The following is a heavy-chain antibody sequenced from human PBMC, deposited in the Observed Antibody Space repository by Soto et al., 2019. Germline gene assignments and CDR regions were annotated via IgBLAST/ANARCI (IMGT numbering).Heavy chain of an antibody. CDR3: ARGSLGPDY. CDR1: SGSLSNYY. V-gene: IGHV4-4*07. Sequence: SETLSLTWPVASGSLSNYYWSWIRQPAGKGLEWIGRIFPTGNTYYTPSLRSRVPMSVDTSKNQFSLNLNSVTAADTAVYYCARGSLGPDYWGPGTLVTAPQ. J-gene: IGHJ4*02. CDR2: IFPTGNT. D-gene: IGHD1-26*01.